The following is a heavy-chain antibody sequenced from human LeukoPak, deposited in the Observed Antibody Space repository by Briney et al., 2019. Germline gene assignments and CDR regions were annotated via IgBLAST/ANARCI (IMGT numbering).Heavy chain of an antibody. V-gene: IGHV1-2*02. CDR1: GYTFTGYY. Sequence: ASLTVSCKASGYTFTGYYIHWVRQAPGQGLEWMGWINPNSGGTNYAQKFQGRVTMTRDTSISTAYMELSRLRSDDTAVYYCARDRGYSYGNYFDYWGQGTLVTVSS. D-gene: IGHD5-18*01. J-gene: IGHJ4*02. CDR2: INPNSGGT. CDR3: ARDRGYSYGNYFDY.